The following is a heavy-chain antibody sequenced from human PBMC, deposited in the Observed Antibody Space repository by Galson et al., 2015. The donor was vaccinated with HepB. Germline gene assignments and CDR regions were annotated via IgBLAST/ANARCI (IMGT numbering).Heavy chain of an antibody. CDR2: ISYDGSIK. V-gene: IGHV3-30-3*01. CDR1: GFTFSSYA. D-gene: IGHD3-3*02. Sequence: SLRLSCAASGFTFSSYAMHWVRQAPGQGLEWVAVISYDGSIKYYADSVKGRFTISRDSSRNTLYLQMNSLRTEDTAVYYCARDSITHSYYYYYYMDVWGKGTTVTVSS. CDR3: ARDSITHSYYYYYYMDV. J-gene: IGHJ6*03.